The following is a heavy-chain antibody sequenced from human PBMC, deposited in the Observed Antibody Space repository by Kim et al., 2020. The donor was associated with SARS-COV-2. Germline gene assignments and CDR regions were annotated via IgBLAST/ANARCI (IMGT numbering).Heavy chain of an antibody. D-gene: IGHD3-10*01. J-gene: IGHJ6*02. CDR1: GFTFSSYW. V-gene: IGHV3-7*03. CDR3: AGFMVRGVIPEDGMDV. CDR2: IKQDGSEK. Sequence: GGSLRLSCAASGFTFSSYWMSWVRQAPGKGLEWVANIKQDGSEKYYVDSVKGRFTISRDNAKYSLYLQMNSLRAEDTAVYYCAGFMVRGVIPEDGMDVWGQGTTVTVSS.